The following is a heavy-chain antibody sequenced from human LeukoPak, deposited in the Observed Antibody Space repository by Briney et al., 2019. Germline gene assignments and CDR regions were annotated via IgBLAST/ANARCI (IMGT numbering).Heavy chain of an antibody. V-gene: IGHV3-7*01. J-gene: IGHJ4*02. Sequence: GGSLRLSCAASGFTVSSNYMSWVRQAPGKGLEWVANIKQDGSEKYYVDSVKGRFTISRDNAKNSLYLQMNSLRAEDMAVYYCARIGSSFGSGRGYFDYWGQGTLVTVSS. CDR3: ARIGSSFGSGRGYFDY. CDR1: GFTVSSNY. D-gene: IGHD3-10*01. CDR2: IKQDGSEK.